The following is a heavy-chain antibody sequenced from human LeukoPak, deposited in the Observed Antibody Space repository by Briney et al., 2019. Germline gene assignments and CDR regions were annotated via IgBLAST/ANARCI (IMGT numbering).Heavy chain of an antibody. V-gene: IGHV1-46*01. CDR2: INPSGGSA. D-gene: IGHD6-19*01. Sequence: ASVKVSCKASGYTFTSYYMHWVRQAPGQGLEWMGIINPSGGSASYAQKFQGRVTMTRDTSTSTVYMELSSLRSDDTAVYYCAREYSSGWYQGYWGQGTLVTVSS. CDR3: AREYSSGWYQGY. J-gene: IGHJ4*02. CDR1: GYTFTSYY.